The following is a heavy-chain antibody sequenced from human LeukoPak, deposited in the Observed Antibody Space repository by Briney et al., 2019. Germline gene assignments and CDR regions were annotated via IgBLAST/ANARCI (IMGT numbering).Heavy chain of an antibody. CDR2: IYYSGST. D-gene: IGHD3-10*01. V-gene: IGHV4-59*08. CDR1: GGSFSGYY. J-gene: IGHJ3*02. Sequence: SETLSLTCAVYGGSFSGYYWSWIRQPPGKGLEWIGYIYYSGSTNYNPPLKSRVTISVDTSKNQFSLKLSSVTAADTAVYYCARRLDYGSGSYAYDIWGQGTMVTVSS. CDR3: ARRLDYGSGSYAYDI.